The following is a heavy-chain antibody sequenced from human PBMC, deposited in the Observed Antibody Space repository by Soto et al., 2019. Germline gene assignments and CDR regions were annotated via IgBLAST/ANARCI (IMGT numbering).Heavy chain of an antibody. V-gene: IGHV6-1*01. D-gene: IGHD6-13*01. CDR3: AREGPLIAAAGRFAY. Sequence: PXQXLSLTCAISGDXVSSNSAAWNWIRQSPARGLEWLGRTYYRSKWYNDYSVSVKSRITIHPDTSKNQFSLQLNSVTPQDTAVYYCAREGPLIAAAGRFAYWGQGTLGTVS. CDR1: GDXVSSNSAA. J-gene: IGHJ4*02. CDR2: TYYRSKWYN.